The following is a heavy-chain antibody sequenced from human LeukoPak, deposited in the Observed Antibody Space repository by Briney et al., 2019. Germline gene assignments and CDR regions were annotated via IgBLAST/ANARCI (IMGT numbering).Heavy chain of an antibody. Sequence: GKSLRLSCAASGFTFSSYGMHWVRQAPDKGLEWVAVIWYDGNNKYYTDSVKGRFTISRDNSKNTLYLQMNSLRAEDTAVYYCAREHSYSWYDFDYWGQGTLVTVSS. D-gene: IGHD6-13*01. V-gene: IGHV3-33*01. CDR2: IWYDGNNK. CDR3: AREHSYSWYDFDY. CDR1: GFTFSSYG. J-gene: IGHJ4*02.